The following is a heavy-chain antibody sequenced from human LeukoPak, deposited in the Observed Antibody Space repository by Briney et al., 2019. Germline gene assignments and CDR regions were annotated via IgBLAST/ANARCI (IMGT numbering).Heavy chain of an antibody. D-gene: IGHD3-22*01. J-gene: IGHJ4*02. CDR2: IKQDGSEK. Sequence: GGSLRLSCAASGFTFSSYWMSWVRQAPGKGLEWVANIKQDGSEKYYVDSVKGRFTISRDNAKNSLYLQMNSLRAEDTAVYYCARHRTRRYYYDRGDSTFDYWGQGTLVTVSS. CDR3: ARHRTRRYYYDRGDSTFDY. V-gene: IGHV3-7*01. CDR1: GFTFSSYW.